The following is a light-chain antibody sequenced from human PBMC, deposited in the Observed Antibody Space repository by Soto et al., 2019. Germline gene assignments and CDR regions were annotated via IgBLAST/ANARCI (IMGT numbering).Light chain of an antibody. CDR2: DVS. CDR3: QQYDNQPVT. Sequence: DIQMTQSPSSLSASVGDRVTITCQASQDISNFLNWYHQTPGKSPRLLIYDVSNLQPGVASRFSGSGSGTDFTFTINNLQPEDIGTFYCQQYDNQPVTFGGGTKVEIK. V-gene: IGKV1-33*01. CDR1: QDISNF. J-gene: IGKJ4*01.